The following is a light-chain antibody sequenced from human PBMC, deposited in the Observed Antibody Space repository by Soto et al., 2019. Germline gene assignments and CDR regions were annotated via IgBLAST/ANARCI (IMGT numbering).Light chain of an antibody. J-gene: IGKJ5*01. Sequence: DLQLTQSPSFLSASVGDRVTITCRASQGISSYLAWYQQKPGKAPKLLIYAASTLQSGVPSRFSGSGSGTEFTLTISSLQPEDFATYYCQQLNSYITFGQGTRLEIK. CDR1: QGISSY. CDR3: QQLNSYIT. V-gene: IGKV1-9*01. CDR2: AAS.